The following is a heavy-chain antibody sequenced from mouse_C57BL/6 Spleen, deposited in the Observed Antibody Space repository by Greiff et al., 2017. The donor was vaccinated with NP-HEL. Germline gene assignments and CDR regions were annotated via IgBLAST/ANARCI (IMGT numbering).Heavy chain of an antibody. CDR2: IDPSDSYT. J-gene: IGHJ2*01. CDR1: GYTFTSYW. CDR3: ARRGSSGYFGY. D-gene: IGHD3-2*02. Sequence: VQLQQSGAELVKPGASVKLSCKASGYTFTSYWMQWVKQRPGQGLEWIGEIDPSDSYTNYNQKFKGKATLTVDTSSSTAYMQLSSLTSEDSAVYYCARRGSSGYFGYWGQGTTLTVSS. V-gene: IGHV1-50*01.